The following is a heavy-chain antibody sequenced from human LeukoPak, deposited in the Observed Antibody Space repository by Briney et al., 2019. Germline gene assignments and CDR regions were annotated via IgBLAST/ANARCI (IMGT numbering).Heavy chain of an antibody. D-gene: IGHD3-22*01. CDR1: GFTFSSYA. Sequence: GGSLRLSCAASGFTFSSYAMSWVRQAPGKGLEWVSAISGSGGSTYYADSVKGRFTISRDNAKNSLYPQMNSLRAEDTAVYYCASSSSYYYDSSGSTNLPYWGQGTLVTVSS. V-gene: IGHV3-23*01. J-gene: IGHJ4*02. CDR3: ASSSSYYYDSSGSTNLPY. CDR2: ISGSGGST.